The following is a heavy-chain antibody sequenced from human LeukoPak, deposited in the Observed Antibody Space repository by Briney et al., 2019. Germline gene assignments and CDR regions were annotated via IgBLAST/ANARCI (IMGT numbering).Heavy chain of an antibody. CDR1: GHTFTSYG. CDR3: ARDEAHYCSSTSCYMGNYYYYGMDV. V-gene: IGHV1-18*01. D-gene: IGHD2-2*02. CDR2: ISAYNGNT. Sequence: ASVKVSCKASGHTFTSYGISWVRQAPGQGLEWMGWISAYNGNTNYAQKLQGRVTMTTDTSTSTAYMELRSLRSDDTAVYYCARDEAHYCSSTSCYMGNYYYYGMDVWGQGTTVTVSS. J-gene: IGHJ6*02.